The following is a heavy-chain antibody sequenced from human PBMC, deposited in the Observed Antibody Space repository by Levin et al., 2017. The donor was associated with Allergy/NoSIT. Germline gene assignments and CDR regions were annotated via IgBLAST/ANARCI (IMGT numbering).Heavy chain of an antibody. D-gene: IGHD3-9*01. CDR2: INPNSGGT. V-gene: IGHV1-2*02. CDR1: GYTFTGYY. CDR3: ARGFSRYYDILTGHYDY. Sequence: ASVKVSCKASGYTFTGYYMHWVRQAPGQGLEWMGWINPNSGGTNYAQKFQGRVTMTRDTSISTAYMELSRLRSDDTAVYYCARGFSRYYDILTGHYDYWGQGTLVTVSS. J-gene: IGHJ4*02.